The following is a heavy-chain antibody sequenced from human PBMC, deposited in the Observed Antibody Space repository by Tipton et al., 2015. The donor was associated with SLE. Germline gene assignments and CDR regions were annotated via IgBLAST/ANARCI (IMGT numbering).Heavy chain of an antibody. CDR3: ARGVWGGSFFDL. J-gene: IGHJ2*01. D-gene: IGHD3-3*01. CDR2: IYYSGST. CDR1: GGSISSSSYY. Sequence: TLSLTCTVSGGSISSSSYYWGWIRQPPGKGLEWIGSIYYSGSTYYNPSLKSRVTISVDTSKNQFSLKLSSVTAADTAVYYCARGVWGGSFFDLWGRGTLVTVSS. V-gene: IGHV4-39*07.